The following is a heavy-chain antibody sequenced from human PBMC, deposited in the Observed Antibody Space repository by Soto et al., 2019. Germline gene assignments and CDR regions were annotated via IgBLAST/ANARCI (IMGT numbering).Heavy chain of an antibody. V-gene: IGHV4-30-2*01. CDR1: GDSMASGDYS. D-gene: IGHD2-2*01. CDR3: ARGDYQYSIDY. CDR2: IYRTGNT. Sequence: SETLSLTCTVSGDSMASGDYSWSWIRQPPGKGLEWLGYIYRTGNTHYSPSLKSRVSISQDRSKNQFSLELTSVTAADTAVYYCARGDYQYSIDYWGQGTLVTVSS. J-gene: IGHJ4*02.